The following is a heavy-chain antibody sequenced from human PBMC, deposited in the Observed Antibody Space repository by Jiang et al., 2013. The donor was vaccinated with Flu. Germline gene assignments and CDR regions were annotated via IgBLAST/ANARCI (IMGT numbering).Heavy chain of an antibody. V-gene: IGHV3-66*01. Sequence: SIIYGGGATYYADSVRGRFTISRDNSKNTLFLHMSKLRADDTAVYYCARDRQVDASGYYYYYYGMDVWGQGTTVTVSS. CDR2: IYGGGAT. D-gene: IGHD5-12*01. J-gene: IGHJ6*02. CDR3: ARDRQVDASGYYYYYYGMDV.